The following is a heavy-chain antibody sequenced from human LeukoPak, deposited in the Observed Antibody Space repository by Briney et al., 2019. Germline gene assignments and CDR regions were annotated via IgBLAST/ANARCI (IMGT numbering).Heavy chain of an antibody. CDR1: GGSISSGSYY. CDR3: ARASAAGFSYYFDY. Sequence: SQTLSLTCTVSGGSISSGSYYWSWIRRPAGKGLEWIGRIYTSGSTNYNPSLKSRVTISVDTSKNQFSLKLSSVTAADTAVYYCARASAAGFSYYFDYWGQGTLVTVSS. J-gene: IGHJ4*02. CDR2: IYTSGST. V-gene: IGHV4-61*02. D-gene: IGHD6-13*01.